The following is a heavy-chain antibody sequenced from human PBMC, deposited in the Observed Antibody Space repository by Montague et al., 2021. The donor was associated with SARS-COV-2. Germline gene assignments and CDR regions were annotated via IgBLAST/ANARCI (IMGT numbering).Heavy chain of an antibody. V-gene: IGHV3-30-3*01. CDR1: GFTFSSYA. J-gene: IGHJ4*02. CDR2: ISYDGSNK. D-gene: IGHD5-24*01. Sequence: SLSLSWSASGFTFSSYAMHWVRQAPGKGLEWVAVISYDGSNKYYADSVKGRFTISRDNSKNTLYLQMNSLRAEDTAVYYCARARWLQLRADFDYWGQGTLVTVSS. CDR3: ARARWLQLRADFDY.